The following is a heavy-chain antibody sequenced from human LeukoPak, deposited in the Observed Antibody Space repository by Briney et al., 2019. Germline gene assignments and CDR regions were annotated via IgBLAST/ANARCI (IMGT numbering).Heavy chain of an antibody. CDR1: GVSISSYY. Sequence: SETLSLTRTVSGVSISSYYWSWIRQPPGKGLEWIGYIYYSGSTNYNPSLKSRVTISVDTSKTQFSLKLSSVTAADTAVYYCARSFIRACYFDLWGRGTLVTVSS. CDR2: IYYSGST. V-gene: IGHV4-59*01. CDR3: ARSFIRACYFDL. J-gene: IGHJ2*01. D-gene: IGHD3-10*01.